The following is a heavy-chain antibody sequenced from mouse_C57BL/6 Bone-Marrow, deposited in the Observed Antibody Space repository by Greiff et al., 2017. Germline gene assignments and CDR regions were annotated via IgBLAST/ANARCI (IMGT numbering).Heavy chain of an antibody. Sequence: QVQLQQSGPGLVQPSQSLSITCTVSGFSFTSYGVHWVRQSPGKGLEWLGVIWRGGSTDYNAAFMSRLSITKDNSKSQVFFKMNSLQADDTAIYYCATPHYYGSSPYYAMDYWGQGTSVTVSS. D-gene: IGHD1-1*01. V-gene: IGHV2-5*01. CDR1: GFSFTSYG. J-gene: IGHJ4*01. CDR3: ATPHYYGSSPYYAMDY. CDR2: IWRGGST.